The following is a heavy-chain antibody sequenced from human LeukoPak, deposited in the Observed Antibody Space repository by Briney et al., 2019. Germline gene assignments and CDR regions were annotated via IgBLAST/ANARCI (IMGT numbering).Heavy chain of an antibody. D-gene: IGHD3-16*01. CDR1: GYTFTSYY. CDR2: INPSGGST. J-gene: IGHJ4*02. CDR3: ARDIYDYVWGSPDDY. Sequence: ASVKVSCKASGYTFTSYYMHWVRQAPGQGLEWMGIINPSGGSTSYAQKFHGRVTMTRDTPTSTVYMELSSLRSEDTAVYYCARDIYDYVWGSPDDYWGQGTLVTVSS. V-gene: IGHV1-46*01.